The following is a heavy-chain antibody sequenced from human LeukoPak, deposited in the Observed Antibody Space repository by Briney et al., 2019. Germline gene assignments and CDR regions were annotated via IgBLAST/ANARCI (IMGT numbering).Heavy chain of an antibody. Sequence: GRSLRLSCAVSGLTFSSYGLHWVRLAPGKGLEWVAVISYDGSNKYYADSVKGRFTISRDNSKNTLYLQMNSLRAEDTAVYYCATLQGIAAAGTGEFDYWGQGTLVTVSS. CDR2: ISYDGSNK. CDR1: GLTFSSYG. D-gene: IGHD6-13*01. J-gene: IGHJ4*02. CDR3: ATLQGIAAAGTGEFDY. V-gene: IGHV3-30*03.